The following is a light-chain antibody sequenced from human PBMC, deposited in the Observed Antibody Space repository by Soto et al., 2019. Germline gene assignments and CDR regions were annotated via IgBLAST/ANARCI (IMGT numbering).Light chain of an antibody. CDR3: QQYNKWPRT. J-gene: IGKJ1*01. V-gene: IGKV3-15*01. CDR2: GAS. Sequence: EIVLAQSPATLSLSPGERATLSCRASQSVSSYLAWYQQKPGQPPRLLIYGASSRATGVPARFSGSGSGTEFTLTISSLQSEDVAVYYCQQYNKWPRTFGQGTKVDI. CDR1: QSVSSY.